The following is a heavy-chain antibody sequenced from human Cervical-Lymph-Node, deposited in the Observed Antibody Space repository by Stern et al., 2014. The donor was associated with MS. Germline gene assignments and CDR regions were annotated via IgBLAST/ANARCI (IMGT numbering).Heavy chain of an antibody. CDR1: GFTVSNNY. J-gene: IGHJ3*01. Sequence: EDQLVESGGGLIQPGGSLRLSCAAPGFTVSNNYMSWVRQAPGKGLEWVSLIYTEDSTYYAVSVKGRFTISRDSSKNKLFLQMNSLRAEDTAVYYCARAIFGVNTAAMAPDAFDPWGQGTMVTVSS. D-gene: IGHD3-3*01. CDR3: ARAIFGVNTAAMAPDAFDP. CDR2: IYTEDST. V-gene: IGHV3-53*01.